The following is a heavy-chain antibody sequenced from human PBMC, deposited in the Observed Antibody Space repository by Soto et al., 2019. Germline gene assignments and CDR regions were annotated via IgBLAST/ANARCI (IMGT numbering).Heavy chain of an antibody. J-gene: IGHJ3*02. CDR3: ARTRRVWSGYGSDAFDI. D-gene: IGHD3-3*01. CDR1: GYTFTSYD. V-gene: IGHV1-8*01. Sequence: ASVKVSCKASGYTFTSYDINWVRQATGQGLEWMGWMNPNSGNTGYAQKFQGRVTMTRNTSISTAYMELSSLRSEDTAVYSCARTRRVWSGYGSDAFDIWGQGTMVTVSS. CDR2: MNPNSGNT.